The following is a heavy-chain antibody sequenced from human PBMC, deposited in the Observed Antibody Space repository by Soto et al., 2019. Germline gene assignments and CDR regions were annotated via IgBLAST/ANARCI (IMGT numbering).Heavy chain of an antibody. Sequence: GRSLRLSCAASGFTFSSYAMSWVRQAPGRGLEWVSAISGSGGSTYYADSVKGRFTISRDNSKNTLYLQMNSLRAEDTAVYYCAKLGGRPYFQHWGQGTLVTVSS. CDR1: GFTFSSYA. CDR2: ISGSGGST. D-gene: IGHD3-16*01. CDR3: AKLGGRPYFQH. V-gene: IGHV3-23*01. J-gene: IGHJ1*01.